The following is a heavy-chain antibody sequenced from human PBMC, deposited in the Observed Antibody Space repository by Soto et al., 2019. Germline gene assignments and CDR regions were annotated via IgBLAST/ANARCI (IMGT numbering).Heavy chain of an antibody. CDR2: IYYSGST. CDR3: ARTYYYGSGSYYIFDY. J-gene: IGHJ4*02. Sequence: QVQLQESGPGLVKPSETLSLTCTVSGGSISSYYWSWIRQPPGKGLEWIGYIYYSGSTNYNPSLKSRVTISVDTFKNQFSLKLSSVTAADTAVYYCARTYYYGSGSYYIFDYWGQGTLVTVSS. CDR1: GGSISSYY. D-gene: IGHD3-10*01. V-gene: IGHV4-59*01.